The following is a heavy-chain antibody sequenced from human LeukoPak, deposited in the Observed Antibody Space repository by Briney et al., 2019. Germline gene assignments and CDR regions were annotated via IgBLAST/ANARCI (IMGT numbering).Heavy chain of an antibody. V-gene: IGHV3-21*01. J-gene: IGHJ3*02. CDR3: ARDRWLRATVTSQAFDI. CDR1: GFTFSSYS. D-gene: IGHD4-11*01. Sequence: GGSLRLSCAAYGFTFSSYSMNWVRQAPGKGLEWVSSISSSSSYIYYADSVKGRFTISRDNAKNSLYLQMNSLRAEDTAVYYCARDRWLRATVTSQAFDIWGQGTMVTVSS. CDR2: ISSSSSYI.